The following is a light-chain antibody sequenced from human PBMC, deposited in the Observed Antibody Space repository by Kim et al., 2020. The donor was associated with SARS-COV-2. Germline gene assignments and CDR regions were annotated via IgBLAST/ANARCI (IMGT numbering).Light chain of an antibody. CDR1: KLGDKY. Sequence: SYELTQPPSVSVSPGQTASITCSGDKLGDKYAYWYQQKPGQSPVLVIYQDNKRPSGIPERFSGSNFGNTATLTISGTQAMDEADYYCQAWDSSTDNYVFGTGTKVTVL. CDR2: QDN. J-gene: IGLJ1*01. V-gene: IGLV3-1*01. CDR3: QAWDSSTDNYV.